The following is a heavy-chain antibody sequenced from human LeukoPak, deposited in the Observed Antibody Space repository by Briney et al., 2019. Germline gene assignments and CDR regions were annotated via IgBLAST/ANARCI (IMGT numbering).Heavy chain of an antibody. D-gene: IGHD3-10*01. Sequence: GGSLRLSCAASGFTFSSYGMHWVRQAPGKGLEWVAFIRYDGSNKYYADSVKGRFTISRDNSKNTLYLKMNSLRAEDTAVYYCAKVAREFMGAFDIWGQGTMVTVSS. J-gene: IGHJ3*02. CDR3: AKVAREFMGAFDI. CDR2: IRYDGSNK. CDR1: GFTFSSYG. V-gene: IGHV3-30*02.